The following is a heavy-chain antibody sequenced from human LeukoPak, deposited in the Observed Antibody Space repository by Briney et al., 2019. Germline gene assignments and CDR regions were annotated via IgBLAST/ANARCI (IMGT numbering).Heavy chain of an antibody. V-gene: IGHV3-21*01. D-gene: IGHD3-10*01. J-gene: IGHJ3*02. CDR3: ARSMFRVGAFDI. CDR1: GFTVSSNY. Sequence: GGSLRLSCAASGFTVSSNYMNWVRQAPGKGLEWVSSISSSSSYIYYADSVKGRFTISRDNAKNSLYLQMNSLRAEDTAVYYCARSMFRVGAFDIWGQGTMVTVSS. CDR2: ISSSSSYI.